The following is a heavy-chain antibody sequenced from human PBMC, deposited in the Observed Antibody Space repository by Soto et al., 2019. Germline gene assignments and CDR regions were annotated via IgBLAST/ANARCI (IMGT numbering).Heavy chain of an antibody. CDR2: ISYGGDNK. V-gene: IGHV3-30*09. CDR1: GFIFSDYA. D-gene: IGHD6-13*01. Sequence: QVQLVESGGGVVQPGRSLRLSCAASGFIFSDYAMHWVRQAPGKGLEWVAVISYGGDNKYYADSVRGRFAISRDNLKNTLYLQMNSLNPVGTAVYHCAKGRQVTSWYGVEADFWGQGTLVTVSS. CDR3: AKGRQVTSWYGVEADF. J-gene: IGHJ4*02.